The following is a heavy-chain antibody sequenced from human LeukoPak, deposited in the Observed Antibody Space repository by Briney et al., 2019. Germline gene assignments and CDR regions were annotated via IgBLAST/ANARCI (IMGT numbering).Heavy chain of an antibody. CDR3: ARDIVVVPAAIGGLDY. V-gene: IGHV1-46*01. D-gene: IGHD2-2*02. J-gene: IGHJ4*02. CDR1: GYTFTSYY. Sequence: ASVKVSCKASGYTFTSYYMHWVRQAPGQGLEWMGIINPGGGSTSYAQKFQGRVTMTRDTSTSTVYMELSSLRSEDTAVYYCARDIVVVPAAIGGLDYWGQGTLVTVSS. CDR2: INPGGGST.